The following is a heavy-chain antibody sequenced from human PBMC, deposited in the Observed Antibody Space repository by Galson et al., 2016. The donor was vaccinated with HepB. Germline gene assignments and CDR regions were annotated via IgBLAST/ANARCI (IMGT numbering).Heavy chain of an antibody. Sequence: SVKVSCKASGGSFSDYTLSWVRQAPGQGLEWVGGIIIVFKTANYAQKFQGRVTITADESTSTAYMELTNLRPDDTAVYFCGKEVQHLGYYFDSWGQGTLLTVS. V-gene: IGHV1-69*13. J-gene: IGHJ4*02. D-gene: IGHD6-13*01. CDR2: IIIVFKTA. CDR1: GGSFSDYT. CDR3: GKEVQHLGYYFDS.